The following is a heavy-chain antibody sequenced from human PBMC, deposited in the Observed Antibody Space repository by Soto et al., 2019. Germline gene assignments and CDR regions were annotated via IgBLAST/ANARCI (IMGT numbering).Heavy chain of an antibody. J-gene: IGHJ4*02. CDR3: AKDPTYQPGIVVVVAATQAPDY. D-gene: IGHD2-15*01. CDR1: EFTFSNYA. Sequence: PGGSLRLSCAASEFTFSNYAMSWVRQAPGKGLEWVSAISYGGGTTYYADSVKGRFTISRDNSKNTLYLQMNSLRAEDTAVYYCAKDPTYQPGIVVVVAATQAPDYWGQGTLVTVSS. CDR2: ISYGGGTT. V-gene: IGHV3-23*01.